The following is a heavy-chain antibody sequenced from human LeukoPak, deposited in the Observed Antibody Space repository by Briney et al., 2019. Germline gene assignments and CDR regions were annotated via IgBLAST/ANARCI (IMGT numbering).Heavy chain of an antibody. CDR3: ARDGGYDFWSGYRGWFDP. D-gene: IGHD3-3*01. V-gene: IGHV4-59*01. Sequence: PSETLSLTCTVSGGSISSYYWSWIRQPPGKGLEWIVYIYYSGSTNYNPSLKSRVTISVDTSKNQFSLKLSSVTAADTAVYYCARDGGYDFWSGYRGWFDPWGQGTLVTVSS. CDR1: GGSISSYY. CDR2: IYYSGST. J-gene: IGHJ5*02.